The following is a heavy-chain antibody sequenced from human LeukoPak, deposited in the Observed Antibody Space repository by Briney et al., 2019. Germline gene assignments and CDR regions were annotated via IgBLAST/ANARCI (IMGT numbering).Heavy chain of an antibody. V-gene: IGHV3-21*01. J-gene: IGHJ3*02. CDR1: GFTFSSYS. D-gene: IGHD3-22*01. CDR2: ISSSSSYI. CDR3: ARGVITMIVGDAFDI. Sequence: GGSLRLSCAASGFTFSSYSMNWVRQAPGKGLEWVSSISSSSSYIYYADSVKGRFTISRDNAKNSLYLQMNSLRAEDTAVYYCARGVITMIVGDAFDIWGQGTMVTVSS.